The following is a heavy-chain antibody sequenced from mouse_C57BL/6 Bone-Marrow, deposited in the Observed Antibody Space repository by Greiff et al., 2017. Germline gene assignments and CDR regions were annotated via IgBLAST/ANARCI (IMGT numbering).Heavy chain of an antibody. D-gene: IGHD1-1*01. CDR3: ARWRNYGSSPYWYFDV. J-gene: IGHJ1*03. CDR2: IYPRSGNT. V-gene: IGHV1-81*01. Sequence: QVQLQQSGAELARPGASVKLSCKASGYTFTSYGISWVKQRTGQGLEWIGEIYPRSGNTYYNEKFKGKATLTADKSSSTAYRELRSLTSEDSAVYFCARWRNYGSSPYWYFDVWGTGTTVTVSS. CDR1: GYTFTSYG.